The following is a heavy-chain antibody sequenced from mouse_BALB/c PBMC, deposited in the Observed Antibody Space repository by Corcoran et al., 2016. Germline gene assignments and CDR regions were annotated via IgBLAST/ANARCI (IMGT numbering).Heavy chain of an antibody. CDR2: IWWDDDK. CDR3: ARRAYYGSSYYFDY. CDR1: GVSLSTSGMG. D-gene: IGHD1-1*01. V-gene: IGHV8-8*01. Sequence: VTLKESGPGILQPSPTLSLTCSFSGVSLSTSGMGVGWIRQPSWKGLEWLAHIWWDDDKYYNPSLKSHLTISKDTSRNQVFLKITSVDTADTVTYYCARRAYYGSSYYFDYWGQGPTLTVSS. J-gene: IGHJ2*01.